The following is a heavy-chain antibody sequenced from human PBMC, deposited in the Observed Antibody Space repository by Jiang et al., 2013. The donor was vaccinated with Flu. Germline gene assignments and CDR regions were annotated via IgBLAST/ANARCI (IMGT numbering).Heavy chain of an antibody. J-gene: IGHJ4*02. V-gene: IGHV1-18*01. D-gene: IGHD2-2*01. Sequence: AQKLQGRVTMTTDTSTSTAYMELRSLRSDDTAVYYCARVRSGVPAAMLFAPFDYWGQGTLVTVSS. CDR3: ARVRSGVPAAMLFAPFDY.